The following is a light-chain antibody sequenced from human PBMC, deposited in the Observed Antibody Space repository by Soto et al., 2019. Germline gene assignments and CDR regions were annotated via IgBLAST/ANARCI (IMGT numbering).Light chain of an antibody. CDR2: DVS. V-gene: IGKV1-5*01. J-gene: IGKJ2*01. CDR3: QQYNSYPYT. CDR1: QSISSW. Sequence: DIQMTQSPSTLSASVGDRVTITCRASQSISSWLAWYQQKSGKAPKLLIYDVSSLESGVPSRFSGSGSGTEFNLTISSLQPDDFATYYCQQYNSYPYTFGKGTKLEIK.